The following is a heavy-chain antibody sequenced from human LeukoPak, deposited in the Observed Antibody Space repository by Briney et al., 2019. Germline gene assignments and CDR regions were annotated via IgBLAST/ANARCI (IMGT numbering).Heavy chain of an antibody. CDR1: GGSFSGYY. CDR3: ARDRYCTSTSCYMPTHY. D-gene: IGHD2-2*02. CDR2: INHSGST. V-gene: IGHV4-34*01. Sequence: IPSETLSLTCAVYGGSFSGYYWSWIRQPPGKGLEWIGEINHSGSTNYNPSRESRVTISVDTSKNQLSLKLSSVTAADTAVYYCARDRYCTSTSCYMPTHYWGQGTLVTVSS. J-gene: IGHJ4*02.